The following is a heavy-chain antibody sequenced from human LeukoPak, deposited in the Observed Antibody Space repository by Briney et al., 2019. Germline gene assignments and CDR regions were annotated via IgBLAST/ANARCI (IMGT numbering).Heavy chain of an antibody. CDR3: ARVVLLWFGELIGNYYYMDV. CDR1: GGSFSGYY. J-gene: IGHJ6*03. CDR2: INHSGST. D-gene: IGHD3-10*01. V-gene: IGHV4-34*01. Sequence: PSETLSLTCAVYGGSFSGYYWSWIRQPPGKGLEWIGEINHSGSTNYNPSLKSRVTISVDTSKNQFSLKVSSVTAADTAVYYCARVVLLWFGELIGNYYYMDVWGKGTTVTVSS.